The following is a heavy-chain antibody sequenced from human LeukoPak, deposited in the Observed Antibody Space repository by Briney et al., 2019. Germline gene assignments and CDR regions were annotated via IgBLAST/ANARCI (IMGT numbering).Heavy chain of an antibody. Sequence: PGGSLRLSCAASGFTFSSHWMSWVRQAPGKGLEWVANIKQDGSEKYYVGSEKGRFTISRDNAKNSLYLQMNSLRAEDTAVYYCAREWCWVDSCYRIFDYWGQGTLVTVSS. CDR2: IKQDGSEK. J-gene: IGHJ4*02. CDR1: GFTFSSHW. D-gene: IGHD2-15*01. V-gene: IGHV3-7*05. CDR3: AREWCWVDSCYRIFDY.